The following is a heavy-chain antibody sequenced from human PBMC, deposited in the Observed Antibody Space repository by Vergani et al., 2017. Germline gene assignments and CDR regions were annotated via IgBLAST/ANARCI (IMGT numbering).Heavy chain of an antibody. CDR2: FSGSSSTI. J-gene: IGHJ6*03. Sequence: EVQLVESGGALVQRGGSLRLSCAASGFSFSTYSMKWVRQAPGKGLEWVSYFSGSSSTIYYADSVKGRFTISRDNAQNSLYLQMNSLRAEDTAVYYCARPNSLYMDVWGKGTPVTVSS. V-gene: IGHV3-48*01. CDR3: ARPNSLYMDV. D-gene: IGHD4-23*01. CDR1: GFSFSTYS.